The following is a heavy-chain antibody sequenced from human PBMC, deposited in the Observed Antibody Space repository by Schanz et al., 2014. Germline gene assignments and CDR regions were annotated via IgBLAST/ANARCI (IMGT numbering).Heavy chain of an antibody. CDR2: ISSGSSYA. V-gene: IGHV3-21*05. CDR1: GFTISSYS. CDR3: AIIGVMVAVAGTRADY. D-gene: IGHD6-19*01. Sequence: EVHLVESGGGLVKRGGSLRLSCAASGFTISSYSMNWVRQAPGKGLEWVSDISSGSSYANYADSVKGRFTISRDNAKNSLFLQMNRLRAEDTALYYCAIIGVMVAVAGTRADYWGQGTLVTVSS. J-gene: IGHJ4*02.